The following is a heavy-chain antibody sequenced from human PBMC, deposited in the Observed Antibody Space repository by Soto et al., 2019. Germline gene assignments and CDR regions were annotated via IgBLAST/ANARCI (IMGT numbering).Heavy chain of an antibody. CDR3: ARVSALRAFDP. CDR2: ILYDGSNK. Sequence: QVQLVESGGGVVQPGRSLRLSCAASGFTFSSYAMHWVRQAPGKGLEWVALILYDGSNKYYGDSVKGRFTISRDNSKNTLYLQMNSLRAEDTAVYYCARVSALRAFDPWGQGTLVTVSS. CDR1: GFTFSSYA. D-gene: IGHD2-15*01. J-gene: IGHJ5*02. V-gene: IGHV3-30-3*01.